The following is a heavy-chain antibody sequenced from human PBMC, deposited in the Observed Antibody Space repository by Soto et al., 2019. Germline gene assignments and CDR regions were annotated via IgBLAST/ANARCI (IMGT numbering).Heavy chain of an antibody. V-gene: IGHV4-61*08. Sequence: SETLSLTCPVSGGSLSSGDYSWSRVRQSPGKGLEWIGYIYNSGSTNYNPSLKSRVTISVDTSKNQFSLKLSSVTAADTAVYYCARHAFSPPFIAASIDYWGQGTLVTVSS. J-gene: IGHJ4*02. CDR3: ARHAFSPPFIAASIDY. D-gene: IGHD6-13*01. CDR2: IYNSGST. CDR1: GGSLSSGDYS.